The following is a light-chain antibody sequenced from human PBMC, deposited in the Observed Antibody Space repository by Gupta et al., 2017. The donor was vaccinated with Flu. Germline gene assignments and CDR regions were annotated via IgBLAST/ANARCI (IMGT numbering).Light chain of an antibody. J-gene: IGKJ4*01. CDR2: LGS. CDR3: MQALQTPLT. V-gene: IGKV2-28*01. Sequence: DIVMTQPPLSLSVTPGEPASISCRSSQSLLQSNGYNYLDWYLQKPGQSPHLLIYLGSNRASGVPDRFSGSGSGTVFTLKISRVEAEDVGVYYCMQALQTPLTFGGGTKVEIK. CDR1: QSLLQSNGYNY.